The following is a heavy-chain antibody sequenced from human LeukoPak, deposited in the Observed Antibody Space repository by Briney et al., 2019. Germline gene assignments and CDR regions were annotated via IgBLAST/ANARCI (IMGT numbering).Heavy chain of an antibody. V-gene: IGHV3-23*01. Sequence: GGSLRLSCAASGFAFSTYAMSWVRQAPEKGLEWVSAIDDSGTTIYYADSVKGRFTISRDNSKNTLYLQMGSLRAKDTAVYYCAKYYYYGSGSFSPPEYWGQGALVTVSS. CDR1: GFAFSTYA. J-gene: IGHJ4*02. D-gene: IGHD3-10*01. CDR2: IDDSGTTI. CDR3: AKYYYYGSGSFSPPEY.